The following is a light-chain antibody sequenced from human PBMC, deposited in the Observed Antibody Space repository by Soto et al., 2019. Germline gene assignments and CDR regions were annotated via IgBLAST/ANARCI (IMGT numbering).Light chain of an antibody. CDR2: GAS. CDR3: QQYNNWPYT. Sequence: EIVMTQSPATLSVSPGERATLSCRASQSVSSNLAWYQQKPGQAPRLLIYGASTRATGIPARFSGSGSGTEFTLIISSLQSEDLAVYYCQQYNNWPYTFGQGTKLEIK. J-gene: IGKJ2*01. CDR1: QSVSSN. V-gene: IGKV3-15*01.